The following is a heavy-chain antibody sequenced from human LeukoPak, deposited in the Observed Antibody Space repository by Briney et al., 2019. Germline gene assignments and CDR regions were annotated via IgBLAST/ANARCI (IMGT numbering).Heavy chain of an antibody. CDR1: GFTFSSYA. J-gene: IGHJ4*02. V-gene: IGHV3-23*01. Sequence: GGSLRLSCAASGFTFSSYAMSWVRQAPGKGLEWVSAISGSGGSTYYADSVKGRFTISRDNSKNTLYLQMNSLRAEDTAVYYCAKDLPKNYYDSSGYQAFDYWGQGTLVTVSS. CDR2: ISGSGGST. D-gene: IGHD3-22*01. CDR3: AKDLPKNYYDSSGYQAFDY.